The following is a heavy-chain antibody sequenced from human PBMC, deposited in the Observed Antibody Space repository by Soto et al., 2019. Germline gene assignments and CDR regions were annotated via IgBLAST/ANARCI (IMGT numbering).Heavy chain of an antibody. Sequence: SWTLALTCTVSSASISGFYWSWIRKSAGKGLEWIGRIYATGTTDYNPSLKSRVMMSVDTSKKQFSLKLRPVTAADTAVYYCVRDGTKTLRDWFDPWGQGISVTVSS. J-gene: IGHJ5*02. CDR3: VRDGTKTLRDWFDP. V-gene: IGHV4-4*07. CDR1: SASISGFY. CDR2: IYATGTT. D-gene: IGHD1-1*01.